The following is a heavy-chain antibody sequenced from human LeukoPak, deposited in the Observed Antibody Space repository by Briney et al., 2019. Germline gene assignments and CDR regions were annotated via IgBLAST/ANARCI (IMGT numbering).Heavy chain of an antibody. CDR2: INPNSGGT. D-gene: IGHD3-9*01. CDR1: GYTFTGYY. V-gene: IGHV1-2*04. J-gene: IGHJ4*02. CDR3: ARDGGRVVDDILTGYYIDY. Sequence: ASVKVSCKASGYTFTGYYMHWVRQAPGQGLEWMGWINPNSGGTNYAQKFQGWVTMTRDTSISTAYMELSRLRSDDTAVYYCARDGGRVVDDILTGYYIDYWGQGTLVTVSS.